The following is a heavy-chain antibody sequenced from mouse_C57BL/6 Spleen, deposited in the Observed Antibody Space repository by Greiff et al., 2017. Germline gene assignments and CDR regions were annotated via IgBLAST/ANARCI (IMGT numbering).Heavy chain of an antibody. D-gene: IGHD2-2*01. V-gene: IGHV1-69*01. Sequence: QVQLQQPGAELVMPGASVKLSCKASGYTFTSYWMHWVKQRPGQGLEWIGEIDPSDSYTNYNQKIKGKSTVTVDKSSSTAYMQLSSLTSEDSAVYYCTRDGYGYGFAYWGQGTLVTVSA. CDR3: TRDGYGYGFAY. CDR2: IDPSDSYT. CDR1: GYTFTSYW. J-gene: IGHJ3*01.